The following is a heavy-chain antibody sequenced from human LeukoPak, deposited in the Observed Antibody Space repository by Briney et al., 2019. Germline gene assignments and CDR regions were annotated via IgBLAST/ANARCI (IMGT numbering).Heavy chain of an antibody. V-gene: IGHV3-11*01. CDR2: ISSSGSTI. Sequence: GGSLRLSCAASGFTFSDCYMSWIRQAPGKGLEWVSYISSSGSTIYYADSVKGRFTISRDNAKNSLYLQMNSLRAEDTAVYYCARDRHYYDSSGYYRGRWFDPWGQGTLVTVSS. J-gene: IGHJ5*02. D-gene: IGHD3-22*01. CDR1: GFTFSDCY. CDR3: ARDRHYYDSSGYYRGRWFDP.